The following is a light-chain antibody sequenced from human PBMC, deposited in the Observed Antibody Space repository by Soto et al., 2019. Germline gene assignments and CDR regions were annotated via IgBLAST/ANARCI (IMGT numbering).Light chain of an antibody. V-gene: IGKV1-5*01. CDR1: QNVSRR. J-gene: IGKJ1*01. CDR2: DAS. CDR3: QQYNSYPVT. Sequence: DIQMTQSPATLSASVGDRLTITCRASQNVSRRLAWYQQKPGKAPKLLIYDASTLENGVPSRFSGSGSETEFTLTISGLQPGDSATYYCQQYNSYPVTFGQGTKVDIK.